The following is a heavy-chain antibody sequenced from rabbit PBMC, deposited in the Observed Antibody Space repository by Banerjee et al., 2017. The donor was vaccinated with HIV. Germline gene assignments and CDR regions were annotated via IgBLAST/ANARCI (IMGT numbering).Heavy chain of an antibody. D-gene: IGHD6-1*01. Sequence: QSLEESGGDLVKPGASLTLTCTASGFSFSSSYWIWWVRQAPGKGLEWIARIYGGSSGTTHYASWAKGRFTISKTSSTTVTLQMTSLTAADTATYFCARDMGYVAYAWDLWGPGTLVTVS. J-gene: IGHJ6*01. CDR1: GFSFSSSYW. CDR3: ARDMGYVAYAWDL. V-gene: IGHV1S40*01. CDR2: IYGGSSGTT.